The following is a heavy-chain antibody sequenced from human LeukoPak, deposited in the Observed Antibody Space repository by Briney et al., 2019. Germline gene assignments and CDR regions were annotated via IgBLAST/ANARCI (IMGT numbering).Heavy chain of an antibody. J-gene: IGHJ4*02. CDR3: ARCGAARLFDY. D-gene: IGHD6-6*01. Sequence: GGSLRLSCAASGFTVSSNYMNWVRQAPGKGLEWVSVIYSGGSTYYADSVKGRFTISRDNSKNTLYLQMNSLRAEDTAVYYCARCGAARLFDYWGQGTLVTVSS. V-gene: IGHV3-53*01. CDR1: GFTVSSNY. CDR2: IYSGGST.